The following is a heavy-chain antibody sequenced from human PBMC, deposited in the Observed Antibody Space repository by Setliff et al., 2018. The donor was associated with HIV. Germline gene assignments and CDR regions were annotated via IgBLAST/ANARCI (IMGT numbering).Heavy chain of an antibody. CDR2: IYPNTGNT. Sequence: ASVKVSCKASGYTFTDYYIHWVRQAPGQGLEWMGWIYPNTGNTNYAQKLQGRVTMTTDTSTSTAYMELRSLISDDTAVYYCARGYTGYDSLHYWGQGTLVTVSS. J-gene: IGHJ4*02. D-gene: IGHD5-12*01. CDR3: ARGYTGYDSLHY. V-gene: IGHV1-18*01. CDR1: GYTFTDYY.